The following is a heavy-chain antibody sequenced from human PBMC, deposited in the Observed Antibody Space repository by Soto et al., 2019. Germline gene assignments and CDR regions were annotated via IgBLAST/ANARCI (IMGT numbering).Heavy chain of an antibody. V-gene: IGHV1-18*01. CDR2: ISAYNGNT. CDR3: ARARDYDSSGYYSTYYFDY. J-gene: IGHJ4*02. CDR1: GYTFTSYG. Sequence: ASVKVSCKASGYTFTSYGISWVRQAPGQGLEWMGWISAYNGNTNYAQKLQGRVTMTTDTSTSTAYMELRSLRSDDTAVYYCARARDYDSSGYYSTYYFDYWGQGTLVTVPQ. D-gene: IGHD3-22*01.